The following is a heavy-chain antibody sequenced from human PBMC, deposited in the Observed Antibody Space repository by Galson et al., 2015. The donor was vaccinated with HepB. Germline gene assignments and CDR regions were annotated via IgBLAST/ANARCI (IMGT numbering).Heavy chain of an antibody. Sequence: SVKVSCKASGGTFSSYAISWVRQAPGQGLEWMGGIIPIFGTANYAQKFQGRVTITADGSTSTAYMELSSLRSEDTAVYYCARTPNFLEWLSNPTFDPWGQGTLVTVSS. J-gene: IGHJ5*02. D-gene: IGHD3-3*01. CDR1: GGTFSSYA. V-gene: IGHV1-69*13. CDR3: ARTPNFLEWLSNPTFDP. CDR2: IIPIFGTA.